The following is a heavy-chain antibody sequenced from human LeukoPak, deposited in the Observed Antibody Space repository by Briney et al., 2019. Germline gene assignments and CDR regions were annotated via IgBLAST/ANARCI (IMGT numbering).Heavy chain of an antibody. Sequence: GGSLRLPCAASGFTFSSYWMSWVRQAPGKGLGWVANIKQDGSEKYYVDSVKGRFTISRDNAKNSLYLQMNSLRAEDTAVYYCARDRATMVRGVSYYFDYWGQGTLVTVSS. CDR2: IKQDGSEK. V-gene: IGHV3-7*05. CDR1: GFTFSSYW. J-gene: IGHJ4*02. D-gene: IGHD3-10*01. CDR3: ARDRATMVRGVSYYFDY.